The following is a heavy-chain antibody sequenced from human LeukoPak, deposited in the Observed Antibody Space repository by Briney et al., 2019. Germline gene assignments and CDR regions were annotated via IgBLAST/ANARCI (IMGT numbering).Heavy chain of an antibody. J-gene: IGHJ4*02. V-gene: IGHV4-31*03. D-gene: IGHD3-10*01. Sequence: SETLSLTCTASGGSISSGGYYWSWIRQHPGKGLEWIGYIYYSGSTYYNPSLKSRVTISVDTSKNQFSLKLSSVTAADTAVYYCARDGSGSYYTYYFDYWGQGTLVTVSS. CDR1: GGSISSGGYY. CDR3: ARDGSGSYYTYYFDY. CDR2: IYYSGST.